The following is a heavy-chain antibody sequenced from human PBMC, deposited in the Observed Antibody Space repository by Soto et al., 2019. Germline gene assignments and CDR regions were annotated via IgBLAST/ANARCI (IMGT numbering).Heavy chain of an antibody. Sequence: ASVKVSSKAPGHTFSGYYIHWLRQAPAQGHEWMGWISPKSGSANLAQRFQGRVTMTRDTSITTAYMELRRLKSDDTAVYYCARGPYYGPAYCMDVWGQGTTVTVS. V-gene: IGHV1-2*02. CDR2: ISPKSGSA. J-gene: IGHJ6*02. CDR3: ARGPYYGPAYCMDV. D-gene: IGHD3-10*01. CDR1: GHTFSGYY.